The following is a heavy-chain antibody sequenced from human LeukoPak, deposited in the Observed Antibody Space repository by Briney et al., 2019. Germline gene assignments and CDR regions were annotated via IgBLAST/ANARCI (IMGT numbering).Heavy chain of an antibody. J-gene: IGHJ5*02. CDR1: GGSISSTNYY. CDR2: INHSGST. V-gene: IGHV4-39*07. D-gene: IGHD3-10*01. Sequence: PSETLSLTCTVSGGSISSTNYYWGWIRQPPGKGLEWIGEINHSGSTNYNPSLKSRVTISVDTSKNQFSLKLSSVTAADTAVYYCARRGRITMVRGVIITNWFDPWGQGTLVTVSS. CDR3: ARRGRITMVRGVIITNWFDP.